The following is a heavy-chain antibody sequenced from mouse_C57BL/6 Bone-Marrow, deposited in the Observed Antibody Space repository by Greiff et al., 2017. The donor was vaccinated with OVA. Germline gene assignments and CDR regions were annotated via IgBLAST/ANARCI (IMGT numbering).Heavy chain of an antibody. CDR1: GFTFSDYY. J-gene: IGHJ3*01. CDR3: ARGSDYTRFAY. D-gene: IGHD2-4*01. CDR2: ISNGGGST. Sequence: EVKLVESGGGLVQPGGSLKLSCAASGFTFSDYYMYWVRQTPEKRLEWVAYISNGGGSTYYPDTVKGRVTISRDNARNTLYLQISRLKSEYTAMYFCARGSDYTRFAYWGQGGLVTVSA. V-gene: IGHV5-12*01.